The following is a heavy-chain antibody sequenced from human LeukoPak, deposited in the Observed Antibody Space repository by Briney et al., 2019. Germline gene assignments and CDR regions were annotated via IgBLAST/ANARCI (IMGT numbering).Heavy chain of an antibody. J-gene: IGHJ4*02. CDR2: INPNSGAT. CDR3: ARDEQGGTTGGLGY. V-gene: IGHV1-2*06. Sequence: GASVKVSCKASGYTFTDYYIHWVRQAPRQGLEWAGRINPNSGATHYPQKFQGRVTMTRDTSINTAYLELNSLRSDDTAIYYCARDEQGGTTGGLGYWGQGTLVTVSS. D-gene: IGHD4-17*01. CDR1: GYTFTDYY.